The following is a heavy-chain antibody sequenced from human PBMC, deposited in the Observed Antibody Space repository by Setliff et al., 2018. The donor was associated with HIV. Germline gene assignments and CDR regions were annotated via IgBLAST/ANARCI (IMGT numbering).Heavy chain of an antibody. CDR2: LYYGGST. Sequence: SETLSLTCTVSGDSISTSNSYWGWVRQPPGKGLEWIGSLYYGGSTYYNPSLKSRVTISVNTSKNHFSLKLSSVTAADTAVYYCARHQVIPTVIGAFDIWGQGTVVTVSS. CDR3: ARHQVIPTVIGAFDI. CDR1: GDSISTSNSY. D-gene: IGHD3-16*02. J-gene: IGHJ3*02. V-gene: IGHV4-39*01.